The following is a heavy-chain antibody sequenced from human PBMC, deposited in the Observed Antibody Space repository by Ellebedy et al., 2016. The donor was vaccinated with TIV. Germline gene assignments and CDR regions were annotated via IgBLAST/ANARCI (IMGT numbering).Heavy chain of an antibody. CDR1: GGTFSSYA. J-gene: IGHJ6*02. D-gene: IGHD3-22*01. CDR2: IIPIFGTA. CDR3: AREGSSGYYYDYYYYGMDV. V-gene: IGHV1-69*13. Sequence: SVKVSXKASGGTFSSYAISWVRQAPGQGLEWMGGIIPIFGTANYAQKFQGRVTITADESTSTAYMELSSLRSEDTAVYYCAREGSSGYYYDYYYYGMDVWGQGTTVTVSS.